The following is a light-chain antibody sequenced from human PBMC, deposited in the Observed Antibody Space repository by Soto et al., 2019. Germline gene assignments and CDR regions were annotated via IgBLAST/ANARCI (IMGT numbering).Light chain of an antibody. CDR1: QGIRSD. J-gene: IGKJ1*01. CDR3: LQSYNFPRT. Sequence: AIQMTQSPSSLSASVGDRVTISCRASQGIRSDLAWYQQKPGKAPKLLIFAASTLQSGVPSRFSGRGSATDFTLTISSVQSQDFATYYCLQSYNFPRTFGQGTKLEIK. CDR2: AAS. V-gene: IGKV1-6*01.